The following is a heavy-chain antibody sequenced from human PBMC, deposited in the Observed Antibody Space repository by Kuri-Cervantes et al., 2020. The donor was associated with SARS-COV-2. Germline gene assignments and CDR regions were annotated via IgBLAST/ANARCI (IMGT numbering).Heavy chain of an antibody. V-gene: IGHV4-34*01. CDR1: GGSFSGYY. CDR3: ARGLKRPQPHCNYYYYCLDV. Sequence: SETLSLTCAVYGGSFSGYYWSWIRQPPGKGLEWIGDINHSGSTNYNPSLKSRVTISVDTSKNQFSLKLSSVTAADTAVYYCARGLKRPQPHCNYYYYCLDVWGQGTTVTVSS. D-gene: IGHD2-21*02. J-gene: IGHJ6*02. CDR2: INHSGST.